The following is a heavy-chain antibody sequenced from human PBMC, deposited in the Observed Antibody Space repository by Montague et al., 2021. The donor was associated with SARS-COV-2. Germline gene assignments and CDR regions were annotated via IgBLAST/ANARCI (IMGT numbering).Heavy chain of an antibody. CDR3: ARVRYYGSGTSLGMDV. CDR2: INHSGST. Sequence: SETLSLTCAVYGGSFSGYYWGWIRQPPGKGLEWIGGINHSGSTNYNPSLKSRVTISVDTSKNQFSLKLSSVTAADTAVYYCARVRYYGSGTSLGMDVWGQGTTVTVSS. D-gene: IGHD3-10*01. J-gene: IGHJ6*02. CDR1: GGSFSGYY. V-gene: IGHV4-34*01.